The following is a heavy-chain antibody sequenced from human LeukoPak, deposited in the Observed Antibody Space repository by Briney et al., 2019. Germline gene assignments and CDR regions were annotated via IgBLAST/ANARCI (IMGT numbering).Heavy chain of an antibody. CDR2: ISYDGSNK. Sequence: PGGSLRLSCAASGFTFSSYGMHWVRQAPGKGLEWVAVISYDGSNKYYADSVKGRFTISRDNSKNTLYLQMNSLRAEDTAVYYCATGRSPYYGSGSYEKWGQGTLVTVSS. D-gene: IGHD3-10*01. V-gene: IGHV3-30*03. J-gene: IGHJ4*02. CDR1: GFTFSSYG. CDR3: ATGRSPYYGSGSYEK.